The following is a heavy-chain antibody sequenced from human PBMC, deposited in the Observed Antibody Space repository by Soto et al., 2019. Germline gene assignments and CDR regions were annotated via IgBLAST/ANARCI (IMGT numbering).Heavy chain of an antibody. D-gene: IGHD6-19*01. CDR1: GYTFTSYG. V-gene: IGHV1-18*01. Sequence: ASVRVSCKASGYTFTSYGISWVRQAPGQGLEWMGWISAYNGNTNYAQKLQGRVTMTTDTSTSTAYMELRSLRSDDTAVYYCARDRPYQGIAVAGKLFDYWGQGTLVTVPQ. J-gene: IGHJ4*02. CDR2: ISAYNGNT. CDR3: ARDRPYQGIAVAGKLFDY.